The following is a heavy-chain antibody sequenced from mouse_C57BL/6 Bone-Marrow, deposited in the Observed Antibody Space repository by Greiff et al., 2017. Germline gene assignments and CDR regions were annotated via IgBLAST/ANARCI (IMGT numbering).Heavy chain of an antibody. CDR1: GYTFTSYG. Sequence: VQLQQSGAELARPGASVKLSCKASGYTFTSYGISWVKQRTGQGLEWIGEIYPRSGNTYYNEKFKGKATLTADQSSSTAYMELRSLTSEDSAVYFCARGPYYGSRYAWFAYWGQGTLVTVSA. CDR2: IYPRSGNT. CDR3: ARGPYYGSRYAWFAY. D-gene: IGHD1-1*01. J-gene: IGHJ3*01. V-gene: IGHV1-81*01.